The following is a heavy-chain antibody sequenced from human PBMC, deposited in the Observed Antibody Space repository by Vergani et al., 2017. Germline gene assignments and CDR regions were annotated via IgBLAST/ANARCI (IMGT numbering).Heavy chain of an antibody. CDR1: GFTFTTYW. Sequence: EVQLVESGGGLVQPGGSLRLSCAASGFTFTTYWMTWVRQAPGKGLEWVANINQDGSETYYVDSVKGRFTISRDNAKNSLWLQMNSLRAEDTAVYYCARDHRDYNNYPGTFDIWGQGSMVTVSS. J-gene: IGHJ3*02. V-gene: IGHV3-7*03. D-gene: IGHD5-24*01. CDR3: ARDHRDYNNYPGTFDI. CDR2: INQDGSET.